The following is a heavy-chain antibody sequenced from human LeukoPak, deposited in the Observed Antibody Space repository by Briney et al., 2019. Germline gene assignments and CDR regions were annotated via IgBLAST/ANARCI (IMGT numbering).Heavy chain of an antibody. CDR3: ARISSGWYGKYYYYMDV. CDR1: GGSISSSSYY. V-gene: IGHV4-39*07. Sequence: SETLSLTCTVSGGSISSSSYYWGWIRQPPGKGLEWIGSIYYSGSTYYNPSLKSRVTISVDTSKNQFSLKLSSVTAADTAVYYCARISSGWYGKYYYYMDVWGKGTTVTISS. CDR2: IYYSGST. D-gene: IGHD6-19*01. J-gene: IGHJ6*03.